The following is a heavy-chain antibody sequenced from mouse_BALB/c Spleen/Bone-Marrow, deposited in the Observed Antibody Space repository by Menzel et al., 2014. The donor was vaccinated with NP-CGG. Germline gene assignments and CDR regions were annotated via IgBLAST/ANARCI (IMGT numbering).Heavy chain of an antibody. CDR2: ISDGGSYT. V-gene: IGHV5-4*02. CDR3: ARGSSYFDY. CDR1: GFTFSDYY. D-gene: IGHD1-1*01. J-gene: IGHJ2*01. Sequence: EVQLVESGGGLVKPGGSLKLSCAASGFTFSDYYMYWVRQTPEKRLEWVATISDGGSYTYYPDSVKGRFTISRDNAKNNLYLQMSILKSDDTAMYYCARGSSYFDYWGQGTTLTVSS.